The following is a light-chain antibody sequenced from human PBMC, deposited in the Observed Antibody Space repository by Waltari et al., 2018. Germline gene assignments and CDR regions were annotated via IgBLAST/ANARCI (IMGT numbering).Light chain of an antibody. CDR1: QSISSY. Sequence: DIQMTQSPSSLSASVGDRVTITCRASQSISSYLNWYQQKPGKAPKHLIYAASSLQSGVPSRFSGSGSGTDFTLTISSLQPEDFATYYCQQSYSTLGTFGQGTKLEIK. J-gene: IGKJ2*01. CDR3: QQSYSTLGT. V-gene: IGKV1-39*01. CDR2: AAS.